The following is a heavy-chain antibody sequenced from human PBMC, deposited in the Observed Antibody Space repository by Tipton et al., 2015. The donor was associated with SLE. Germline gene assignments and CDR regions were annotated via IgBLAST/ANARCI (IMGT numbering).Heavy chain of an antibody. CDR2: IYHTGSP. CDR3: ARTPGGNWFYYYGMDV. J-gene: IGHJ6*02. Sequence: LRLSCTVSGGSISSSPYFWGWIRQPPGKGLEGIGIIYHTGSPYYTPSLKSRVTMSVDTSKNQFSLKLSSVTAADTAVYYCARTPGGNWFYYYGMDVWGQGTTVTVSS. D-gene: IGHD4-23*01. V-gene: IGHV4-39*07. CDR1: GGSISSSPYF.